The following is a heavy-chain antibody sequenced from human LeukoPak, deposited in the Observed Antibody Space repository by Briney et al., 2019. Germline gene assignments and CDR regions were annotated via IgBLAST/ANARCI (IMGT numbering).Heavy chain of an antibody. D-gene: IGHD4-23*01. CDR2: INSDDSII. J-gene: IGHJ4*02. CDR3: AKDLHYGGNSGGAYFDY. CDR1: GFTFSTYW. Sequence: GGSLRLFCAASGFTFSTYWMHWVRHAPGEGLVWVSRINSDDSIINYADSVKGRFTISRDNSKNTLYLQMNSLRAEDTAVYYCAKDLHYGGNSGGAYFDYWGQGALVTVSS. V-gene: IGHV3-74*01.